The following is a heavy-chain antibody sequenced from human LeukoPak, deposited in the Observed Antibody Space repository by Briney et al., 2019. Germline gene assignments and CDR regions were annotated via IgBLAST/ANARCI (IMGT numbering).Heavy chain of an antibody. CDR3: ARSVFQGAFDI. J-gene: IGHJ3*02. CDR2: ISSSSSTI. Sequence: GGSLRLSCAASGFTFSSYSMNWVRQAPGKGLERVSYISSSSSTIQYADSVKGRFTISRDNAKDSLYLQMNSLRAEDTAVYFCARSVFQGAFDIWGQGTLVTVSS. V-gene: IGHV3-48*01. CDR1: GFTFSSYS. D-gene: IGHD5/OR15-5a*01.